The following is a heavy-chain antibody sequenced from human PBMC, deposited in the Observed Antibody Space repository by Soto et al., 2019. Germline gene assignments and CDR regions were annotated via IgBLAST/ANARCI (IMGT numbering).Heavy chain of an antibody. CDR1: GYSFTTYW. CDR3: ATSHSVRVLHPGHFHS. D-gene: IGHD2-15*01. J-gene: IGHJ4*02. Sequence: GESLKISCKGSGYSFTTYWIGWVRQMPGNGLEWMGVIYPGDSDTRYSPSFQGQVTISADKSISTAYLQWSSAKASDTAMYYCATSHSVRVLHPGHFHSWGQGTLVTVSS. V-gene: IGHV5-51*01. CDR2: IYPGDSDT.